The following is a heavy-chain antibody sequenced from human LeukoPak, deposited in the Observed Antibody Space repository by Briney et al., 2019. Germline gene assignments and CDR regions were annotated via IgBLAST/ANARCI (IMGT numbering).Heavy chain of an antibody. J-gene: IGHJ4*02. CDR1: GGSISSSSYY. D-gene: IGHD1-26*01. CDR3: ARARVVGATRVVDY. Sequence: SETLSLTCTVSGGSISSSSYYWGWIRQPPGKGLEWIGSIYYSGSTNYNPSLKSRVTISVDTSKNQFSLKLSSVTAADTAVYYCARARVVGATRVVDYWGQGTLVTVSS. V-gene: IGHV4-39*07. CDR2: IYYSGST.